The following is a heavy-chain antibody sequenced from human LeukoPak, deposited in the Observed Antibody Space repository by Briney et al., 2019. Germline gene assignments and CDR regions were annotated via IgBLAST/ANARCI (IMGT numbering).Heavy chain of an antibody. J-gene: IGHJ4*02. CDR1: GGSFSGYY. Sequence: SETLSLTCAVYGGSFSGYYWSWIRQPRGKRLEWIGEINHSGSTNYNPSLKSRVTISVDTSKNQFSLKLSSVTAADTAVYYCAREVNWGSLSSLDYWGQGTLVTVSS. V-gene: IGHV4-34*01. D-gene: IGHD7-27*01. CDR3: AREVNWGSLSSLDY. CDR2: INHSGST.